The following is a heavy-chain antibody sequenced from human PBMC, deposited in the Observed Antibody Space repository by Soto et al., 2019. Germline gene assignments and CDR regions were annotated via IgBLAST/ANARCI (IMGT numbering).Heavy chain of an antibody. J-gene: IGHJ4*02. CDR1: GGTFSSYA. D-gene: IGHD5-18*01. Sequence: QVQLVQSGAEVKKPGSSVKVSCKASGGTFSSYAISWVRQAPGQGLEWMGGIIPIFGTADYAQKFQGRVPITADEATIPAYMELSSVRSEDTAVYYCASHGYSYGYLLDYWGQGTLVTVSS. CDR3: ASHGYSYGYLLDY. V-gene: IGHV1-69*12. CDR2: IIPIFGTA.